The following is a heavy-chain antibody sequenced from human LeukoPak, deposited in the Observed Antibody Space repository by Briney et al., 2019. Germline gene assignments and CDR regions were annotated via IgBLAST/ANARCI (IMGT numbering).Heavy chain of an antibody. CDR2: IFYSGVT. V-gene: IGHV4-59*01. Sequence: SETLSLTCSVSGGSISPYYWSWIRQPPGKGLEWIGYIFYSGVTTYNPSLKSRVSISLDSTKNQFFLRLTSVTAADTAMYYCARAETLAAIYFDFWGQGRLVTVSS. CDR1: GGSISPYY. J-gene: IGHJ4*02. D-gene: IGHD6-25*01. CDR3: ARAETLAAIYFDF.